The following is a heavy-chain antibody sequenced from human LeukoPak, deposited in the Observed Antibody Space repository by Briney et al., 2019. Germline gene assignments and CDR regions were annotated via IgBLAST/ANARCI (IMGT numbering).Heavy chain of an antibody. D-gene: IGHD6-19*01. CDR3: ARSTSLSIAVAGYDY. CDR2: IKQDGSER. J-gene: IGHJ4*02. Sequence: GGSLRLSCAASGFTLSTYRMNWVRQAPGKGLEWVANIKQDGSERYYVDSVKGRFTISRDNAKNSLYLQMNSLRAEDTAVYYCARSTSLSIAVAGYDYWGQGTLVTVSS. V-gene: IGHV3-7*01. CDR1: GFTLSTYR.